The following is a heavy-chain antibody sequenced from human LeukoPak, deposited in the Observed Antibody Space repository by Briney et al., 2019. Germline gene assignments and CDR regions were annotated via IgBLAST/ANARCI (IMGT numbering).Heavy chain of an antibody. Sequence: PGRSLRLSCAASGFTFSSYAMHWVRQAPGKGLEWVAVISYDGSNKYYADSVKGRFTISRDNSKNTLYLQMNSLRAEDTAVYYWGRDGVGATDYFDYGGQGPRATVS. D-gene: IGHD1-26*01. CDR3: GRDGVGATDYFDY. CDR1: GFTFSSYA. CDR2: ISYDGSNK. V-gene: IGHV3-30-3*01. J-gene: IGHJ4*02.